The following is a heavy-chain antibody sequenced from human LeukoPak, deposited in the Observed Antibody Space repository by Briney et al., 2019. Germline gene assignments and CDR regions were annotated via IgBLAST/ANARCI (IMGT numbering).Heavy chain of an antibody. V-gene: IGHV3-48*01. Sequence: AGGSLRLSCAASGFTFSSYSMSWVRQAPGKGLEWVSYISSSSSTIYYADSVKGRFTISRDNAKNSLYLQMNSLRAEDTAVYYCASGRRYSQVVVAAPGGYWGQGTLVTVSS. J-gene: IGHJ4*02. CDR2: ISSSSSTI. CDR1: GFTFSSYS. D-gene: IGHD6-13*01. CDR3: ASGRRYSQVVVAAPGGY.